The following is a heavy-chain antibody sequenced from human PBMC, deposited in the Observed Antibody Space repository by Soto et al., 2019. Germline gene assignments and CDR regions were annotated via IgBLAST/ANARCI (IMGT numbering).Heavy chain of an antibody. CDR1: GGSISSGGYY. V-gene: IGHV4-31*03. CDR2: IYYSGST. Sequence: SETLSLTCTVSGGSISSGGYYWSWIRQHPGKGLEWIGYIYYSGSTYYNPSLKSRVTISVDTSKNQFSLKLSSVTAADTAVYYCARDTAAAPPTLYYGMDVWGQGTTVTVSS. J-gene: IGHJ6*02. CDR3: ARDTAAAPPTLYYGMDV. D-gene: IGHD6-13*01.